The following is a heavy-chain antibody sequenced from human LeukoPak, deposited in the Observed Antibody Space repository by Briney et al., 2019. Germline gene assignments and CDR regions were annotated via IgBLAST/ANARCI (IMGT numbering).Heavy chain of an antibody. D-gene: IGHD5-12*01. CDR1: GFTFSRLG. J-gene: IGHJ6*04. Sequence: GGSLRLSCATSGFTFSRLGMQWVRQAPGKGLEWVAVIHNDGTMGQYGDSVKGRFIISKDFSRNTLYLQMNSLRDDDTAVYYCAKEGDEFRGYLDVSGKGTTVTVSS. CDR2: IHNDGTMG. CDR3: AKEGDEFRGYLDV. V-gene: IGHV3-30*02.